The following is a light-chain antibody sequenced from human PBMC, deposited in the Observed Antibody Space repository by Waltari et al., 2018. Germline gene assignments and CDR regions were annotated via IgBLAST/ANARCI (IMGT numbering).Light chain of an antibody. V-gene: IGLV2-11*01. J-gene: IGLJ2*01. CDR3: CSYAGSYTFV. Sequence: SALTHPRSVSGSPGQSVTISCPGPSRHVGRSHYVPWYQQHPGKAPKLMIYDVSKRPSGVPDRFSGSKSGNTASLTISGLQAEDEADYYCCSYAGSYTFVFGGGTKLTVL. CDR1: SRHVGRSHY. CDR2: DVS.